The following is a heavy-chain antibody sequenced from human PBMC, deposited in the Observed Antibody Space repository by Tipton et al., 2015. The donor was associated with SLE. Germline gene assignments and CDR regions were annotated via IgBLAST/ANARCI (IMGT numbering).Heavy chain of an antibody. Sequence: TLSLTCAVYGGSFSGYYWSWIRQPPGKGLEWIGEINHSGSTNYNPSLKSRVTISVDTSKNQFSLRVTSVNAADTAVYYCAREMVVTLNWFDPWGQGTLVTVSS. J-gene: IGHJ5*02. CDR3: AREMVVTLNWFDP. V-gene: IGHV4-34*01. D-gene: IGHD2-21*02. CDR1: GGSFSGYY. CDR2: INHSGST.